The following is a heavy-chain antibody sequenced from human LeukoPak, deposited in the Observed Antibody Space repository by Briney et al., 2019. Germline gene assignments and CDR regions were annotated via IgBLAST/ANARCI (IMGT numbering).Heavy chain of an antibody. V-gene: IGHV3-21*01. CDR3: ARGNYGSGSLEFY. CDR1: GFTFSSYA. CDR2: ISSSSSYI. Sequence: GRSLRLSCAASGFTFSSYAMHWVRQAPGKGLEWVSSISSSSSYIYYADSVKGRFTISRDNAKNSLYLQMNSLRAEDTAVYYCARGNYGSGSLEFYWGQGTLVTVSS. J-gene: IGHJ4*02. D-gene: IGHD3-10*01.